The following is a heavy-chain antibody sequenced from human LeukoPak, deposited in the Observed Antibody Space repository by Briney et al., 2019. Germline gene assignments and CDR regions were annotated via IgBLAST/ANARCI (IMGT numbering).Heavy chain of an antibody. CDR3: AKDRNYYDSSGYYSLMDY. D-gene: IGHD3-22*01. J-gene: IGHJ4*02. V-gene: IGHV3-30*02. Sequence: GGSLRLSCAASGFTFSSYGMHWVRQAPGKGLEWVAFIRYDGSNKYYADSVKGRFTISRDNSKNTPYLQMNSLRAEDTAVYYCAKDRNYYDSSGYYSLMDYWGQGTLVTVSS. CDR2: IRYDGSNK. CDR1: GFTFSSYG.